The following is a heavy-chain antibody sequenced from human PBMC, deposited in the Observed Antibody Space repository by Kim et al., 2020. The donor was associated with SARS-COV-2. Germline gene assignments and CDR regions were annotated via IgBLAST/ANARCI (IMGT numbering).Heavy chain of an antibody. Sequence: GESLKISRKGLGNRFTTYWIAWLRQMPGKGLEWMVIFYPAAFDAQYSPSFQGQATIQADKSISTAYLQWNSLKASDTAIYFCTRLGATTAPYYFDFWGQGTLVTVSS. V-gene: IGHV5-51*01. D-gene: IGHD3-16*01. CDR2: FYPAAFDA. CDR1: GNRFTTYW. CDR3: TRLGATTAPYYFDF. J-gene: IGHJ4*02.